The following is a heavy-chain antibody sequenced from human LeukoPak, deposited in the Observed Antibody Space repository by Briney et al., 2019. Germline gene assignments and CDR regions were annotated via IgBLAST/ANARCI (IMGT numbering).Heavy chain of an antibody. CDR2: IYYSGST. CDR1: GGSISSYY. D-gene: IGHD2-21*01. J-gene: IGHJ3*02. V-gene: IGHV4-59*08. Sequence: SETLSLTCTVSGGSISSYYWSWIRQPPGKGLEWIGYIYYSGSTNYNPSLKSQVTISLDTSKNQFSLKLSSVTAADTAVYYCARPRHSDLYAVDIWGQGTMVTVSS. CDR3: ARPRHSDLYAVDI.